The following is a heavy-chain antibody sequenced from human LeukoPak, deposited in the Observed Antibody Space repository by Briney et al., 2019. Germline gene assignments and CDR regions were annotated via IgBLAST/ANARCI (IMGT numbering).Heavy chain of an antibody. CDR2: IYNSGST. J-gene: IGHJ4*02. CDR1: GYSISSNYY. Sequence: SETLSLTCTVSGYSISSNYYWGWIRQPPGKGLEWLGTIYNSGSTYYNPSLKSRVTMSVDTSKNQFSLKLRSVTAADTAVYYCARDFCTNGVCYYFDYWGQGTLVTVSS. D-gene: IGHD2-8*01. V-gene: IGHV4-38-2*02. CDR3: ARDFCTNGVCYYFDY.